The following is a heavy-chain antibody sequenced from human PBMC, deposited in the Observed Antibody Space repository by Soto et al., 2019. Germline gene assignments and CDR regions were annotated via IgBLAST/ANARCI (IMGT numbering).Heavy chain of an antibody. Sequence: PGGSLRLSCTGSGFTFSSYAMHWVRLAPGKGLEWVAVVSYDGSIENYADSVRGRFTISRDNSKNTVFLQMSSLRAEDTAFYYCATKVARTTYFGYWGQG. CDR3: ATKVARTTYFGY. V-gene: IGHV3-30*04. CDR2: VSYDGSIE. J-gene: IGHJ4*02. CDR1: GFTFSSYA. D-gene: IGHD1-7*01.